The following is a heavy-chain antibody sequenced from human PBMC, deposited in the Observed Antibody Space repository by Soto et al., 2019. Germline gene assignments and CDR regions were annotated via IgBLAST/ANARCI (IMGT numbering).Heavy chain of an antibody. Sequence: QVQLVQSGAEVKKPGSSVKVSCKASGGTFSSYTISWVRQAPGQGLEWMGRIIPILGIANYAQKFQGRVTITADKSTSPAYMELSSLRSEDPAVYYCAGDEGSSWGRFDYWGQGTLVTVSS. J-gene: IGHJ4*02. CDR2: IIPILGIA. V-gene: IGHV1-69*08. CDR1: GGTFSSYT. D-gene: IGHD6-13*01. CDR3: AGDEGSSWGRFDY.